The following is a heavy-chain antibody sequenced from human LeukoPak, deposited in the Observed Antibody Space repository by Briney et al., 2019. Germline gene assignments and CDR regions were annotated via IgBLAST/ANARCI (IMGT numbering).Heavy chain of an antibody. CDR2: IYYSGST. V-gene: IGHV4-59*01. D-gene: IGHD3-10*01. CDR3: ARDGGYYGSGSYYTGRYYYYMDV. Sequence: NPSETLSLTCTVSSGSISSYYWSWIRQPPGKGLEWIGYIYYSGSTNYNPSLKSRVTISVDTSKNQFSLKLSSVTAADTAVYYCARDGGYYGSGSYYTGRYYYYMDVWGKGTTVTVSS. CDR1: SGSISSYY. J-gene: IGHJ6*03.